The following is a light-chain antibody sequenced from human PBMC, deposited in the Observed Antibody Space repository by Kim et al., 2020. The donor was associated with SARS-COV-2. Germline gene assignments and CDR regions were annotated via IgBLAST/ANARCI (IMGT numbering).Light chain of an antibody. CDR2: GNN. CDR1: SSNIGAGYD. CDR3: QSYDNSLSAYV. J-gene: IGLJ1*01. Sequence: QRVTLSCTGSSSNIGAGYDVHWYQQLPGAAPKLLIYGNNNRPSGVPDRLSASKSGTSASLAITGLQAEDEADYYCQSYDNSLSAYVFGTGTKVTVL. V-gene: IGLV1-40*01.